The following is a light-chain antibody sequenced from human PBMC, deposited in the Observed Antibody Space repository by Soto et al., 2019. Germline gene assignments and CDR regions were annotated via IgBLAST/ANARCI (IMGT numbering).Light chain of an antibody. CDR1: QGINKW. CDR3: KQANSFPLT. V-gene: IGKV1-12*01. J-gene: IGKJ4*01. CDR2: AAS. Sequence: DLQITQSPSSVSAAVGYRVTITCRSSQGINKWLAWYQQKPGKAPQLLISAASTLRSGVPSRFSGSGSGTDFILTISNLQPEDFATYSCKQANSFPLTFGGGTKVDIK.